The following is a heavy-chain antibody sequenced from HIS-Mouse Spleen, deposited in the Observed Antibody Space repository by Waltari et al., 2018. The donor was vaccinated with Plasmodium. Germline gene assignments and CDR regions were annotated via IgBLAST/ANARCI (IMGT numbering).Heavy chain of an antibody. J-gene: IGHJ4*02. Sequence: QLQLQESGPGLVKPSETLSLTCTVSGGSLRSSSYYWGRIRQPPGTGVEWIGSIYYSESTYYTPSLKGGVTISVDTSKNRFSLKLSSVTAADTAVYYCARDRITGTACFDYWGQGTLVTVSS. V-gene: IGHV4-39*07. CDR2: IYYSEST. CDR1: GGSLRSSSYY. D-gene: IGHD1-7*01. CDR3: ARDRITGTACFDY.